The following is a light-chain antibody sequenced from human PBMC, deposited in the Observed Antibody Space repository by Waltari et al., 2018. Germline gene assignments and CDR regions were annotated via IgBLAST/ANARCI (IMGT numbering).Light chain of an antibody. CDR2: EVS. Sequence: ELVLTQSPGTLSLSPGERATLSCRASQSLSGTLAWYKQKPGQAPRLLIYEVSSRASGIPDRFSGSGSRTDFSLTISRLEPEDFAVYYCQKYGTLPATFGQGTKVEFK. V-gene: IGKV3-20*01. CDR1: QSLSGT. J-gene: IGKJ1*01. CDR3: QKYGTLPAT.